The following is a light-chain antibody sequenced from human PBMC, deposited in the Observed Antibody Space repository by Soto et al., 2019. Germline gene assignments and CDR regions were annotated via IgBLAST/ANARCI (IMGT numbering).Light chain of an antibody. J-gene: IGLJ2*01. Sequence: QSALTQPTSVSGSPGQSITISCTGTSSDVGGYNYVSWYQQHPGKVPKVMIFEVSNRPSGISHRFSGSKSGNTASLTISGLQAEDEADYYCSSYTSKSSLIFGGGTKVTVL. CDR3: SSYTSKSSLI. CDR1: SSDVGGYNY. CDR2: EVS. V-gene: IGLV2-14*01.